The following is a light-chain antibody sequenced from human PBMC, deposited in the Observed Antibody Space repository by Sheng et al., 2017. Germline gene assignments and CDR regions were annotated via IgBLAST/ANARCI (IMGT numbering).Light chain of an antibody. Sequence: EIVMTQSPATLSVSPGERATLSCRASQNINSNLAWYQQTPGQAPRLLIYGASNRATGIPARFSGSGSGTEFTLSISSLQSEDFVVYYCQQYNNRPPWTFGQGTKVEIK. CDR3: QQYNNRPPWT. J-gene: IGKJ1*01. CDR2: GAS. V-gene: IGKV3-15*01. CDR1: QNINSN.